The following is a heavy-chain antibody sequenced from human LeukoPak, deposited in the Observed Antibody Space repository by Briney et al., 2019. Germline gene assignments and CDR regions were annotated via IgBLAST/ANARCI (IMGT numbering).Heavy chain of an antibody. Sequence: SETLSLTCTVSGGSISSYYWSWIRQPPGKGLEWIGYIYYSGSTSYNPSLKSRVTISVDTSKNQFSLKLSSVTAADTAVYYCARAYCSSTSCPFDYWGQGTLVTVSS. V-gene: IGHV4-59*01. J-gene: IGHJ4*02. CDR1: GGSISSYY. CDR3: ARAYCSSTSCPFDY. CDR2: IYYSGST. D-gene: IGHD2-2*01.